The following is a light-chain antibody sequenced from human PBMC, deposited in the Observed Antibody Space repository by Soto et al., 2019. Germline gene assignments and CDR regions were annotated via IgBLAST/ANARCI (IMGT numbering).Light chain of an antibody. CDR1: SSNIGAGYD. CDR2: RNT. Sequence: QPVLTQPPSVSGAPGQRVTISCTGSSSNIGAGYDVHWYQQLPGTAPKVLIYRNTNRPSGVPDRFSGSKSGTSVSLAITGLQAEDEADYYCQSYDSSLSGWVFGGGTKVTV. V-gene: IGLV1-40*01. CDR3: QSYDSSLSGWV. J-gene: IGLJ3*02.